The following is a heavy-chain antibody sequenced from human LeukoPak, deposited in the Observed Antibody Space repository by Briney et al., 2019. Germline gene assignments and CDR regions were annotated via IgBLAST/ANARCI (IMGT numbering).Heavy chain of an antibody. CDR3: ASSGRYDYVWGSYRYGGGFDY. Sequence: SGTLSLTCAVSGGSISSSNWWSWVRQPPGKGLEWIGYIYYSGSTYYNPSLKSRVTISVDTSKNQFSLKLSSVTAADTAVYYCASSGRYDYVWGSYRYGGGFDYWGQGTLVTVSS. CDR1: GGSISSSNW. V-gene: IGHV4-4*02. CDR2: IYYSGST. J-gene: IGHJ4*02. D-gene: IGHD3-16*02.